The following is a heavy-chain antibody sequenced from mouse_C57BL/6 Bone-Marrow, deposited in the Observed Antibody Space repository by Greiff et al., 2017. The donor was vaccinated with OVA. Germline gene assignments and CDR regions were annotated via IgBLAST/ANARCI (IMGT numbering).Heavy chain of an antibody. CDR3: ARDDYYWYFDV. V-gene: IGHV7-1*01. Sequence: EVKLMDSGGGLVQSGRSLRLSCATSGFTFSDFYMEWVRQAPGKGLEWIAASRNKANDYTTEYSASVKGRFIVSRDTSQSILYLQMNALRAEDTAMYYCARDDYYWYFDVWGTGTTVTVSS. J-gene: IGHJ1*03. CDR2: SRNKANDYTT. CDR1: GFTFSDFY.